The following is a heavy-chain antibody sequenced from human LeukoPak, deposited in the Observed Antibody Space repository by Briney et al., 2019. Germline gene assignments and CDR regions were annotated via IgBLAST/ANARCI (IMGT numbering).Heavy chain of an antibody. V-gene: IGHV1-46*01. D-gene: IGHD6-13*01. J-gene: IGHJ3*02. Sequence: ASVKVSCKASGGTFSSYAISWVRQAPGQGLEWMGIINPSGGSTSYAQNFQGRVSMTRDMSTSTVYMELSSLRSEDTAVYYCARDGIGEVGTAFDIWGQGTMVPVSS. CDR1: GGTFSSYA. CDR2: INPSGGST. CDR3: ARDGIGEVGTAFDI.